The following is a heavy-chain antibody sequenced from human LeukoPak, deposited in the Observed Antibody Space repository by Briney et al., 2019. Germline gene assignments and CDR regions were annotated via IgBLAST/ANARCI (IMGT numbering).Heavy chain of an antibody. CDR1: GFTFSGSS. CDR3: ARGSSIAAREQQLLGY. V-gene: IGHV3-73*01. CDR2: IRSNANSYAT. D-gene: IGHD6-6*01. Sequence: GGSLKLSCAASGFTFSGSSMHWVRQASGKGLEWVGRIRSNANSYATVYAASVKGRFTISRDNSKNTLYLQMNSLRAEDTAVYYCARGSSIAAREQQLLGYWGQGTLVTVSS. J-gene: IGHJ4*02.